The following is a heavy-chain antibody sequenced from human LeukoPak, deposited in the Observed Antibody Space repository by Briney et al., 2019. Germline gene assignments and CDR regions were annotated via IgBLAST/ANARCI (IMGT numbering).Heavy chain of an antibody. Sequence: ASVKVSCKASGYTFTGYYMHWVRQAPGQGLEWTGWINPNSGGTNYAQKFQGRVTMTRDTSISTAYMELSRLRSDDTAVYYCARMQWPTTTYFDYWGQGTLVTVSS. CDR1: GYTFTGYY. J-gene: IGHJ4*02. D-gene: IGHD6-19*01. CDR2: INPNSGGT. CDR3: ARMQWPTTTYFDY. V-gene: IGHV1-2*02.